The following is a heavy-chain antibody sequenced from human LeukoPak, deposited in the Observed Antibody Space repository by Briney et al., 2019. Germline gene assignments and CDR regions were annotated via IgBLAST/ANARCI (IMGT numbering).Heavy chain of an antibody. D-gene: IGHD1-26*01. Sequence: ASVKVSCKASGYTFTSYGISWVRQAPGQGLEWMGWISAYNGNTNYAQKLQGRVTMTTDTSTSTAYMELRSLRSDDTAVYYCARRPRWERYGYYHYMDVWGKGTAVTVSS. CDR2: ISAYNGNT. V-gene: IGHV1-18*01. CDR1: GYTFTSYG. J-gene: IGHJ6*03. CDR3: ARRPRWERYGYYHYMDV.